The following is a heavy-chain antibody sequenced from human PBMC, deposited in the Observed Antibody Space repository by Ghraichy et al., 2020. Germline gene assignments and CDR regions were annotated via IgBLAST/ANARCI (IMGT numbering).Heavy chain of an antibody. J-gene: IGHJ5*02. CDR1: GFTFSSYA. CDR3: ARDGGVNWFDP. CDR2: ISYDGSNK. V-gene: IGHV3-30*04. D-gene: IGHD3-16*01. Sequence: GGSLRLSCAASGFTFSSYAMHWVRQAPGKGLEWVAVISYDGSNKYYADSVKGRFTISRDNSKNTLYLQMNSLRAEDTAVYYCARDGGVNWFDPWGQGTLVTVSS.